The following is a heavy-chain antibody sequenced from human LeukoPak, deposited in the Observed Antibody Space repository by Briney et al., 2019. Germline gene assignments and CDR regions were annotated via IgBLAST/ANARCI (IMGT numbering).Heavy chain of an antibody. J-gene: IGHJ3*02. Sequence: GGSLRLSCAASGFTFSSYAMSWVRQAPGKGLEWVSAISGSGGSTYYAGSVKGRFTISRDNSKNTLYLQMNSLRAEDTAVYYCAKDPGYYDSSGYYDAFDIWGQGTMVTVSS. CDR3: AKDPGYYDSSGYYDAFDI. V-gene: IGHV3-23*01. CDR1: GFTFSSYA. D-gene: IGHD3-22*01. CDR2: ISGSGGST.